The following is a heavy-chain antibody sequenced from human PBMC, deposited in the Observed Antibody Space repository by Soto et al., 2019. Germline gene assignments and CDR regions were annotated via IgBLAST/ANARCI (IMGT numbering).Heavy chain of an antibody. V-gene: IGHV4-34*01. CDR1: GGSFSGYY. D-gene: IGHD6-13*01. Sequence: SETLSLTCAVYGGSFSGYYWSWIRQPPGKGLEWIGEINHSGSTNYNPSLKSRVTISVDTSKNQFYLKLSSVTAADTAVYYCARGAIAAAGTYFDYWGQGTLVTVSS. CDR2: INHSGST. J-gene: IGHJ4*02. CDR3: ARGAIAAAGTYFDY.